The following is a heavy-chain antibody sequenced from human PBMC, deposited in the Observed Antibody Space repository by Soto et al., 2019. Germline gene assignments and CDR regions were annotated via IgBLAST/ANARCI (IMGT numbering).Heavy chain of an antibody. CDR3: ARVGITIFGVVIIRAHDAFDI. Sequence: PGGSLRLSCAASGFTFSSYEMNWVRQAPGKGLEWVSYISSSGSTIYYADSVKGRFTISRDNAKNSLYLQMNSLRAEDTAVYYCARVGITIFGVVIIRAHDAFDIWGQGTMVTVSS. D-gene: IGHD3-3*01. J-gene: IGHJ3*02. CDR1: GFTFSSYE. V-gene: IGHV3-48*03. CDR2: ISSSGSTI.